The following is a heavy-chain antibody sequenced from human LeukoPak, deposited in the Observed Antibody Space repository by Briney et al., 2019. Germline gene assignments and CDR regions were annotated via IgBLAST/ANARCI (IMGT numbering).Heavy chain of an antibody. CDR3: ARFSSSWYGVDV. J-gene: IGHJ6*04. V-gene: IGHV4-59*01. Sequence: SETLSLTCTVSGGSINSYFWTWIRQPPGKGLEWIGYIYYSWSTNYNPSLKRRVTISVDTSKNHYSLKLSSVTAADTAVYYCARFSSSWYGVDVWGKGITVTVSS. CDR2: IYYSWST. CDR1: GGSINSYF. D-gene: IGHD6-13*01.